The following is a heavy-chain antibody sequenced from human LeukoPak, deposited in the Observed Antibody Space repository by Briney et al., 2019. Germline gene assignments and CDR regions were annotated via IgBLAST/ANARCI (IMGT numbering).Heavy chain of an antibody. J-gene: IGHJ3*02. CDR2: IIPIFGTA. CDR3: ARDEQLAVAVGAFDI. Sequence: ASVKVSCKASGGTLSSYAISWVRQAPGQGLEWMGGIIPIFGTANYAQKFQGRVTMTRDTSTSTVYMELSSLRSEDTAVYYCARDEQLAVAVGAFDIWGQGTMVTVSS. V-gene: IGHV1-69*05. D-gene: IGHD6-6*01. CDR1: GGTLSSYA.